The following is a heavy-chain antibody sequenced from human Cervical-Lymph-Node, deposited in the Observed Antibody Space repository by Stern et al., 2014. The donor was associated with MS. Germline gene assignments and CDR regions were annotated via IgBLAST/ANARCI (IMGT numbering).Heavy chain of an antibody. CDR2: TIPILALV. J-gene: IGHJ6*02. Sequence: VQLVESGAEVKKPGSSVKVSCKLSGGTFGTYTISWGRQAPGQGLGWMARTIPILALVNYAQKFQGRVTITADKSTSTAYMELNSLRSEDTAVYYCARDLPAYGDYYGMGVWGQGTAVTVSS. D-gene: IGHD4-17*01. V-gene: IGHV1-69*09. CDR1: GGTFGTYT. CDR3: ARDLPAYGDYYGMGV.